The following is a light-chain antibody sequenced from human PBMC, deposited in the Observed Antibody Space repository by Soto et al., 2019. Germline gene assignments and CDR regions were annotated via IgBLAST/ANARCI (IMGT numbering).Light chain of an antibody. Sequence: DIQMTQSPSSLSASVGDRVTITCRASQTISSYLNWYQQKPGKAPKLLIYAASSLQSGVPSRFSGSGSGTDFPLTIRRLQPADFATYYCQQSYSTPWTFGQKTKVEIK. CDR3: QQSYSTPWT. CDR1: QTISSY. J-gene: IGKJ1*01. V-gene: IGKV1-39*01. CDR2: AAS.